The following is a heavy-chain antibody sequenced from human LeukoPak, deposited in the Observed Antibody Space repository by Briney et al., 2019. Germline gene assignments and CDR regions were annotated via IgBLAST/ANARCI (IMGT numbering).Heavy chain of an antibody. Sequence: GGSLRLSCAASGFTFDDYTMHWVRQAPGKGLEWVSLITWDGGSTYYGDSMKGRFTISRDNSKNSLYLQMNSLRTEDTALYYCAKGKNTGSYLSYVDYWGQGTLVTVSS. CDR3: AKGKNTGSYLSYVDY. CDR1: GFTFDDYT. J-gene: IGHJ4*02. D-gene: IGHD3-10*01. V-gene: IGHV3-43*01. CDR2: ITWDGGST.